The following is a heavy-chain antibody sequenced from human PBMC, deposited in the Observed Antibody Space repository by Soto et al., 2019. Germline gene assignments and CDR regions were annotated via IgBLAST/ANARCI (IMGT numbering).Heavy chain of an antibody. D-gene: IGHD2-21*01. V-gene: IGHV3-64D*08. CDR3: VSRVAVSRGEGGPYYP. Sequence: GGSLRLSCSASGFTFSDCAMHWVRQTPGKRLYFVSAITSDGGGTYYANSVKGRFTISRDNSKNTLYLQMSSLRVEDTAIYYCVSRVAVSRGEGGPYYPWGQRTPVPVSS. CDR2: ITSDGGGT. CDR1: GFTFSDCA. J-gene: IGHJ5*02.